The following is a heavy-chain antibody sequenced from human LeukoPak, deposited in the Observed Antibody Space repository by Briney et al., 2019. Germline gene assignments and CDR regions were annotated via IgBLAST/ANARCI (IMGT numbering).Heavy chain of an antibody. J-gene: IGHJ6*02. CDR1: GGSFSGYY. Sequence: PSETLSLTCAVYGGSFSGYYWSWIRQPPGKGLEGIGEINHSGSTNYNPSLKSGVTISVDTSKTQFSLKLSSVTAADTAVYYCASLITMVRGVIRAERYYYYGMDVWGQGTTVTVSS. V-gene: IGHV4-34*01. CDR3: ASLITMVRGVIRAERYYYYGMDV. D-gene: IGHD3-10*01. CDR2: INHSGST.